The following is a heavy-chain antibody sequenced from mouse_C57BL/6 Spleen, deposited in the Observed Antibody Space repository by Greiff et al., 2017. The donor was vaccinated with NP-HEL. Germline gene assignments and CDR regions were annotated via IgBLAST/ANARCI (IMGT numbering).Heavy chain of an antibody. D-gene: IGHD2-4*01. CDR1: GYTFTSYW. J-gene: IGHJ1*03. CDR2: INPSNGGT. V-gene: IGHV1-53*01. CDR3: ARGGDDYSWYFDV. Sequence: VKLQQPGTELVKPGASVKLSCKASGYTFTSYWMHWVKQRPGQGLEWIGNINPSNGGTNYNEKFKSKATLTVDKSSSTAYMQLSSLTSEDSAVYYCARGGDDYSWYFDVWGTGTTVTVSS.